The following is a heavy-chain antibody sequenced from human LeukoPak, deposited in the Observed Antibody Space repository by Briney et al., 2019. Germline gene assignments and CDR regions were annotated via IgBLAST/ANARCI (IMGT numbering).Heavy chain of an antibody. J-gene: IGHJ4*02. CDR3: AHLPHYYDSSGYYYSSD. V-gene: IGHV3-30*03. Sequence: GRSLRLSCTGSAFTFSSYDMHWVRQAPGKGLEWVAIISYNGSNKYYADSVKGRFTISRDNSKNTLYLQMNSLRAEDTAVYYCAHLPHYYDSSGYYYSSDWGQGTLVTVSS. CDR1: AFTFSSYD. D-gene: IGHD3-22*01. CDR2: ISYNGSNK.